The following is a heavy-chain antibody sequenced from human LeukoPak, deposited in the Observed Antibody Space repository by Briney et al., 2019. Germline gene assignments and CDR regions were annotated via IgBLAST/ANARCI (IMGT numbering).Heavy chain of an antibody. V-gene: IGHV4-34*01. CDR1: GGSFSGYY. D-gene: IGHD7-27*01. CDR3: ARGKGRVTYWGHNIHFDY. CDR2: INHSGST. J-gene: IGHJ4*02. Sequence: SETLSLTCAVYGGSFSGYYWSWIRQPPGKGLEWIGEINHSGSTNYNPSLKSRVTISVDTSKNQFSLKLSSVTAADTAVYYCARGKGRVTYWGHNIHFDYWGQGTLVTVSS.